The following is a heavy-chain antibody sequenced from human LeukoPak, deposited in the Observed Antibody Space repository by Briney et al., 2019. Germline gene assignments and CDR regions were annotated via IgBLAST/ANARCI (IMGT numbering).Heavy chain of an antibody. CDR1: GGSISSYY. CDR3: ARAGPWQIDP. CDR2: VFYTGTS. D-gene: IGHD3-10*01. Sequence: PSETLSLTCTVSGGSISSYYWSWIRQPPGKGLEWIGHVFYTGTSNYNPSLKRRVTISVDRSNNQFYLRLTSVTAADTAVYYCARAGPWQIDPWGQGTLVTVSS. J-gene: IGHJ5*02. V-gene: IGHV4-59*01.